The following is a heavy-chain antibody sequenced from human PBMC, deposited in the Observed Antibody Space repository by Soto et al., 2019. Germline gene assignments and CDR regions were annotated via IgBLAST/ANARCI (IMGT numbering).Heavy chain of an antibody. J-gene: IGHJ3*02. CDR3: ATAITMIVVSGAFDI. D-gene: IGHD3-22*01. CDR1: GGSISSSSYY. V-gene: IGHV4-39*01. Sequence: AETLSLTCTVSGGSISSSSYYRGWIRQPPGKGLEWIGSIYYSGSTYYNPSLKSRVTISVDTSKNQFSLKLSSVTAADTAVYYCATAITMIVVSGAFDIWGQGTMVTVSS. CDR2: IYYSGST.